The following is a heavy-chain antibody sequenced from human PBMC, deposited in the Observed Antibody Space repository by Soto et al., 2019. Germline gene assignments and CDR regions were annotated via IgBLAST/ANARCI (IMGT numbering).Heavy chain of an antibody. D-gene: IGHD5-12*01. Sequence: QVQLVESGGGVVQPGRSLRLSCRVSGITLNNSGIHWVRQAPGKGLQWMAVISHEASEQYYADSMKGRLNISRDNSKNTVNLQINSLRGEDTAIYYCVKDRVPGAYGHYYGMDVWGQGTTVTVSS. V-gene: IGHV3-30*18. J-gene: IGHJ6*02. CDR2: ISHEASEQ. CDR1: GITLNNSG. CDR3: VKDRVPGAYGHYYGMDV.